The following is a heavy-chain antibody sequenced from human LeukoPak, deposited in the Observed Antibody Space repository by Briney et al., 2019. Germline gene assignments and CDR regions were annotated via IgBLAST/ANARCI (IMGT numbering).Heavy chain of an antibody. Sequence: PGGSLRLSCAASGFTFSSYSMNWVRQAPGKGLEWVSSISSSSSYIYYADSVKGRFTISRDNAKNSLYLQMNSLRAEDTAVYYCARDPPLFIVGATADYWGQGTLVTVSS. CDR3: ARDPPLFIVGATADY. CDR2: ISSSSSYI. V-gene: IGHV3-21*01. J-gene: IGHJ4*02. CDR1: GFTFSSYS. D-gene: IGHD1-26*01.